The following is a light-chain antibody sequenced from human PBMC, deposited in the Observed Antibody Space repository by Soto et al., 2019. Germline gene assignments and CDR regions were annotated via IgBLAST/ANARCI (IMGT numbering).Light chain of an antibody. CDR1: QSPIHSGGDTF. V-gene: IGKV2-24*01. CDR2: KVS. Sequence: DIVLTQTPLSSPVTLGQPASISCRSSQSPIHSGGDTFLSWLQQRPGQPPRLLIYKVSTRFSGVPDRISGSGAGTDFTLKISRVEAEDVGVYYCMQAAQFPYTFGQGTKLEIK. CDR3: MQAAQFPYT. J-gene: IGKJ2*01.